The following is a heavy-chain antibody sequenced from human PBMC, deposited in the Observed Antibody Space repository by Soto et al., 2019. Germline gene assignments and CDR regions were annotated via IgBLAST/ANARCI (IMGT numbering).Heavy chain of an antibody. CDR2: IKSKIHGGTT. Sequence: GGALRISCAASGFTFRNARINWVRPAPGKGLEWVGRIKSKIHGGTTDFAAPVKGRFAISRDDSKNVAYMEMNSLKIEDTAVYYCSTDSYSDLTVVRLDNWGHGILVTVSS. CDR3: STDSYSDLTVVRLDN. J-gene: IGHJ4*01. CDR1: GFTFRNAR. V-gene: IGHV3-15*07. D-gene: IGHD1-26*01.